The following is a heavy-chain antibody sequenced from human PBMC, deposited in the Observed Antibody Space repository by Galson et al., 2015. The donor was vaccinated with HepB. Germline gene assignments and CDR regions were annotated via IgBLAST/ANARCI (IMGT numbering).Heavy chain of an antibody. CDR2: ISNSGGST. CDR1: GLNFNSYT. V-gene: IGHV3-64D*06. J-gene: IGHJ3*02. CDR3: VKGYSGSHLTAFHI. Sequence: SLRLSCAASGLNFNSYTMHWVRQAPGKGLEYVSAISNSGGSTYYADSVKGRFTISRDNSKNTLFLQVSSLRTEDTAVFYCVKGYSGSHLTAFHIWGQGTMVTVSS. D-gene: IGHD1-26*01.